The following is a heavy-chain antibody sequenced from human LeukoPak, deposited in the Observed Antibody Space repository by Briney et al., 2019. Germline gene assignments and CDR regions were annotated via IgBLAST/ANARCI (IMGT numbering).Heavy chain of an antibody. D-gene: IGHD1-26*01. J-gene: IGHJ6*02. Sequence: GGSLRLSCAASGFTFSDYYMSWIRQAPGKGLEWVSYISSSSSTIYYADSVKGRFTISRDNAKNSLYLQMNSLRAEDTAVYYCAREVIVGATTSYYYYYGMDVWGQGTTVTVSS. V-gene: IGHV3-11*04. CDR1: GFTFSDYY. CDR2: ISSSSSTI. CDR3: AREVIVGATTSYYYYYGMDV.